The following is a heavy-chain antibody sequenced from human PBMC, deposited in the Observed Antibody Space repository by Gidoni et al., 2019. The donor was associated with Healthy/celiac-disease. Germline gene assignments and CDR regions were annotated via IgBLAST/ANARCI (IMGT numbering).Heavy chain of an antibody. Sequence: EVQLVESGGGLVQPGRSLRLSCAASGFTFYNDAMHWVRQAPGKGLEWVSGLSWNSGSIGYADSVKGRFTISRDNAKNSLYLQMNSLRAEDTALYYCAKASSWYVGVDYWGQGTLVTVSS. CDR1: GFTFYNDA. D-gene: IGHD6-13*01. J-gene: IGHJ4*02. CDR3: AKASSWYVGVDY. V-gene: IGHV3-9*01. CDR2: LSWNSGSI.